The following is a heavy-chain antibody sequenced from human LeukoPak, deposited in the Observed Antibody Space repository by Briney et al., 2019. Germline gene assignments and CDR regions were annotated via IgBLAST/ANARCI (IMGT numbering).Heavy chain of an antibody. CDR2: IYYSGST. Sequence: PSETLSLTCTVSGGSISSSNYYWGWIRQPPGKGLEWIGSIYYSGSTSYNPSLKSRVTISVDTSKNQFSLKVSSVTAADTAVYYCARNFSSGWFDYWGQGTLVIVSS. CDR3: ARNFSSGWFDY. CDR1: GGSISSSNYY. D-gene: IGHD6-19*01. V-gene: IGHV4-39*07. J-gene: IGHJ4*02.